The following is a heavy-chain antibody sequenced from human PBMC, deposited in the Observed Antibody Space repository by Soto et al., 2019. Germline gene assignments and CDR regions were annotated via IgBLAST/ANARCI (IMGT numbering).Heavy chain of an antibody. D-gene: IGHD1-1*01. J-gene: IGHJ6*02. CDR3: ASGILEPDLNYYYYGMDV. V-gene: IGHV1-69*13. Sequence: SVKVSCKASGGTFSSYAISWVRQAPGQGLEWMGGIIPIFGTANYAQKFQGRVTITADEFTSTAYMELSSLRSEDTAVYYCASGILEPDLNYYYYGMDVWGQGTTVTVSS. CDR2: IIPIFGTA. CDR1: GGTFSSYA.